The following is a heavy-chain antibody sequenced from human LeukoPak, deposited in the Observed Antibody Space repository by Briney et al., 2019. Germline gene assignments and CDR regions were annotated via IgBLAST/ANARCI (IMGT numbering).Heavy chain of an antibody. J-gene: IGHJ4*02. CDR1: GDRVSSNSAA. CDR2: TYYWSELCK. Sequence: SHTLSLTCAISGDRVSSNSAACNWIRQSPSRGLEWLGRTYYWSELCKDYAVSVKSRITINPDTAQNPLALHLNPVTPEDTAVYYCAREQQWLDFWGQGTPVTVSS. D-gene: IGHD6-19*01. V-gene: IGHV6-1*01. CDR3: AREQQWLDF.